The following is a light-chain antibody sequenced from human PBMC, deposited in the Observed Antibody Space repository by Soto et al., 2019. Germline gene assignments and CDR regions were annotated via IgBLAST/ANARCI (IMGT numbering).Light chain of an antibody. Sequence: ENVLTQSPGTLSLSPGERATLSCRATQSVTSRYFAWYQQKPGQAPRLLIYGVSSRATDIPDRFSGSGSGTDFTLTISRLEPEDFVVYDCQQYSTLPHTVGQGTKLEVK. J-gene: IGKJ2*01. CDR1: QSVTSRY. CDR3: QQYSTLPHT. V-gene: IGKV3-20*01. CDR2: GVS.